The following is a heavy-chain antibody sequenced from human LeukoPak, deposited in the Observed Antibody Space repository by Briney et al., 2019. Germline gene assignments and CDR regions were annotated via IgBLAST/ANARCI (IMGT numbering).Heavy chain of an antibody. Sequence: ASVKISCKASGYTFISYDIHWVRQATGQGLEWMGWMNPNSGNTGYAQKFQGRVTMTRDSSIDTAYMELSGLTSDDTAVYYCARDGVHYDSSGIVDYWGQGTLVTVSS. CDR1: GYTFISYD. J-gene: IGHJ4*02. D-gene: IGHD3-22*01. CDR2: MNPNSGNT. CDR3: ARDGVHYDSSGIVDY. V-gene: IGHV1-8*01.